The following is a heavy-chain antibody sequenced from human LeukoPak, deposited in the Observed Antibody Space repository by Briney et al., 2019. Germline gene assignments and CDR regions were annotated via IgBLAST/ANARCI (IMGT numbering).Heavy chain of an antibody. J-gene: IGHJ4*02. CDR2: ISGSGGST. D-gene: IGHD1-26*01. CDR3: AKDRGSYWYFDC. V-gene: IGHV3-23*01. Sequence: GGSLRLSCAASGFTFSSYAMSWVRQAPGKGLEWVSAISGSGGSTYYADSVKGRFTISRDNSKNTLYLQTNSLRAEDTAVYYCAKDRGSYWYFDCWGQGTLVTVSS. CDR1: GFTFSSYA.